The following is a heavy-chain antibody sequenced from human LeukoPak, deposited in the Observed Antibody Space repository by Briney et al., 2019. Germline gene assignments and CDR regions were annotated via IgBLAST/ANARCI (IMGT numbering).Heavy chain of an antibody. V-gene: IGHV3-23*01. D-gene: IGHD3-3*01. CDR1: GFTFSSYA. J-gene: IGHJ6*03. CDR3: AKDLGPGYYDFWSGPPNRKYYYYYMDV. Sequence: PGGSLRLPCAASGFTFSSYAMSWVRQAPGKGLEWVSAISGSGGSTYYADSVKGRFTISRDNSKNTLYLQMNSLRAEDTAVYYCAKDLGPGYYDFWSGPPNRKYYYYYMDVWGKGTTVTVSS. CDR2: ISGSGGST.